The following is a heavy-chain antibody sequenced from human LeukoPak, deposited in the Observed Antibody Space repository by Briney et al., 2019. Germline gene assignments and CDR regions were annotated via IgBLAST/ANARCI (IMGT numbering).Heavy chain of an antibody. Sequence: GASVKVSCKASGGTFSSYAISWVRQAPGQGLEWMGGIIPIFGTANYAQKFQGRVTITADESTSTAYVELSSLRSEDTAVYYCARVEGPLRFDPWGQGTLVTVSS. V-gene: IGHV1-69*01. D-gene: IGHD3-3*01. CDR3: ARVEGPLRFDP. J-gene: IGHJ5*02. CDR2: IIPIFGTA. CDR1: GGTFSSYA.